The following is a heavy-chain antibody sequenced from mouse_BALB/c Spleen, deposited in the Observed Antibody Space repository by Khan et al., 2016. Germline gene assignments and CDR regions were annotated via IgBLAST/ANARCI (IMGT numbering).Heavy chain of an antibody. J-gene: IGHJ3*01. CDR2: IDPYNGVS. CDR1: GYAFTTYN. D-gene: IGHD2-1*01. Sequence: IQLVPSGPELVKPGASVKVSCKGSGYAFTTYNMYWVKQSHGKSLEWIGYIDPYNGVSSYNQKFKDKATLTVDESSSTAYMHLNSLTSEDSAVYYCARWDGNYVPFAYWGQGTLVTVSA. V-gene: IGHV1S135*01. CDR3: ARWDGNYVPFAY.